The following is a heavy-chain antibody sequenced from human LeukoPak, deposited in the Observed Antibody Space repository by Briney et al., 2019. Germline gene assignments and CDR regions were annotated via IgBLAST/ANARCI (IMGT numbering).Heavy chain of an antibody. D-gene: IGHD5-18*01. V-gene: IGHV5-51*01. J-gene: IGHJ4*02. CDR2: IYPGDSDT. Sequence: GESLKISCQGSGSSFTNYWIGWVRQLPGKGLEWMGIIYPGDSDTRYSPSFQGKVTISADKSISTAYLQWSSLKASDTAMYYCARGGEYNYGTFDYWGQGILVTVSS. CDR1: GSSFTNYW. CDR3: ARGGEYNYGTFDY.